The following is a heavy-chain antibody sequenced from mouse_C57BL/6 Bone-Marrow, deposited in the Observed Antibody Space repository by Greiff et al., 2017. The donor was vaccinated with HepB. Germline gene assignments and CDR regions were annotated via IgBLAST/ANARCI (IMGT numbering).Heavy chain of an antibody. Sequence: VQLKQSGGDLVKPGGSLKLSCAASGFTFSSYGMSWVRQTPDKRLEWVATISSGGSYTYYPDSVKGRFTISRDNAKNTLYLQMSSLKSEDTAMYYCGRRNYGNYLYYAMDYWGQGTSVTVSS. V-gene: IGHV5-6*01. D-gene: IGHD2-1*01. CDR1: GFTFSSYG. CDR3: GRRNYGNYLYYAMDY. J-gene: IGHJ4*01. CDR2: ISSGGSYT.